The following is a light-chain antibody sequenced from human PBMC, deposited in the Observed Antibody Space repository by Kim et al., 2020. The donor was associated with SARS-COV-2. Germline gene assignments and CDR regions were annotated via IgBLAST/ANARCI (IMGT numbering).Light chain of an antibody. CDR2: DVY. CDR3: CSFAVK. V-gene: IGLV2-11*01. J-gene: IGLJ2*01. CDR1: SDDIGAYNY. Sequence: GSPGQSVTISCSGTSDDIGAYNYVSWYQLPPGKAPKLLIYDVYKRPSGVPDRFSGFKSGNTASLTVSGLQAEDEAEYYCCSFAVKFGEGTQLTVL.